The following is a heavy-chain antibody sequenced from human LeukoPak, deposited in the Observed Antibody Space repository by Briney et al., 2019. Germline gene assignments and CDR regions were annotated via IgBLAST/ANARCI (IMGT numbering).Heavy chain of an antibody. CDR3: AKAETPFQLLILSIDY. V-gene: IGHV3-23*01. D-gene: IGHD2-2*01. CDR1: GFTFSSYA. J-gene: IGHJ4*02. CDR2: ISGSGGTT. Sequence: GGSLRLSCAASGFTFSSYAMSWVRQAPGKGLEWVSGISGSGGTTYYADSVEGRFTISRDNSKNTVSLQMNSLRVEDTAVYYCAKAETPFQLLILSIDYWGQGTLVTVSS.